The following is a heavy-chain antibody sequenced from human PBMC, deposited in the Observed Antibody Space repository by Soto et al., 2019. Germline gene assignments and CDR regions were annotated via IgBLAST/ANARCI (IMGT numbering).Heavy chain of an antibody. V-gene: IGHV4-34*01. D-gene: IGHD6-6*01. CDR2: INHSGST. J-gene: IGHJ5*02. Sequence: SETLSLTCAVYGGSFRGYYCSWILQPRWKGLEWIVEINHSGSTNYNPSLKSRVTISVDTSKNQFSLKLSSVTAADTAVYYCARGIAARQAGFHWFDPWGKATQLTASS. CDR3: ARGIAARQAGFHWFDP. CDR1: GGSFRGYY.